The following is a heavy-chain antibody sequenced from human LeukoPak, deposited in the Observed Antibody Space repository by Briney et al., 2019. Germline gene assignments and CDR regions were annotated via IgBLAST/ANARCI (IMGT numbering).Heavy chain of an antibody. J-gene: IGHJ4*02. V-gene: IGHV4-59*08. CDR3: ARREDGYMRY. CDR1: GGSISSYY. CDR2: IYYSGST. Sequence: PSETLSLTCTVSGGSISSYYWSWIRQPPGKGLEWIGYIYYSGSTNYNPSLKSRVTISVDTSKNQFSLKLSSVTAADTAVYYCARREDGYMRYWGQGTLVTVSS. D-gene: IGHD5-24*01.